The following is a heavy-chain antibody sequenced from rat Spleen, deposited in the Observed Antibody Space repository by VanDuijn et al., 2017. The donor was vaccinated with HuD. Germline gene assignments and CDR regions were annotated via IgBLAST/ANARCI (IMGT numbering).Heavy chain of an antibody. CDR2: MWYDGDT. CDR3: ARQKYYDGSPYVMDA. CDR1: GFSLTSYS. Sequence: QVQLKESGPGLVQPSETLSLTCTVSGFSLTSYSVSWVRQPSGKGPEWMGRMWYDGDTAYNSALKSRLSISRDTSKNQVFLKMDSLQPEDTGTYYCARQKYYDGSPYVMDAWGQGTSVTVSS. J-gene: IGHJ4*01. D-gene: IGHD1-12*02. V-gene: IGHV2-34*01.